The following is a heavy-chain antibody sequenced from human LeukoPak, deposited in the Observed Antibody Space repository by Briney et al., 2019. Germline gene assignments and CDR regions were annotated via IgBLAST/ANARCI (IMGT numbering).Heavy chain of an antibody. CDR3: ARENEDYDILTGYYRPGGFDY. J-gene: IGHJ4*02. V-gene: IGHV3-11*01. CDR1: GFTFSDYY. CDR2: ISSSGSTI. D-gene: IGHD3-9*01. Sequence: PGGSLRLSCAASGFTFSDYYMSWIRQGPGKGLEWVSYISSSGSTIYYADSVKGRFTISRNNAKNSLYLQMNSLRAEDTAVYYCARENEDYDILTGYYRPGGFDYWGQGTLVTVSS.